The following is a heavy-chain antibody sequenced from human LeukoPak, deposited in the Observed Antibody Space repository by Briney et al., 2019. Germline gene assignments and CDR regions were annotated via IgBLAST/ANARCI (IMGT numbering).Heavy chain of an antibody. D-gene: IGHD4-17*01. CDR1: GGSISNYY. CDR3: AREYGDFDY. V-gene: IGHV4-4*07. J-gene: IGHJ4*02. CDR2: INRSGGT. Sequence: SETLSLTCTVSGGSISNYYWSWIRQPAGKELEWVGRINRSGGTNYNPSLKSRVTMSVDTSKNQFSLRLSSVTAADTAVYYCAREYGDFDYWGQGTLVTVSS.